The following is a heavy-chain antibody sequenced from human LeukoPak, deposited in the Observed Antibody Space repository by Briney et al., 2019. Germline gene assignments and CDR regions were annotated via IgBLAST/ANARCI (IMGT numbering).Heavy chain of an antibody. V-gene: IGHV3-23*01. CDR2: ITGSGANR. CDR1: GSTFSNYA. CDR3: VIWGDYDVLTGYYVPDY. J-gene: IGHJ4*02. Sequence: GGSLRLSCVASGSTFSNYAMSWVRPAPGKGLEWVSAITGSGANRYYADSLKGRFTTSTDNSKNTVFPQMNSLRHEDTAIYYCVIWGDYDVLTGYYVPDYWGQGTLVTVAS. D-gene: IGHD3-9*01.